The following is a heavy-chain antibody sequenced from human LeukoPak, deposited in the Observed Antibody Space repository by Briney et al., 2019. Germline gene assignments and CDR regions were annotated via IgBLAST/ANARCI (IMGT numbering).Heavy chain of an antibody. CDR2: IYTSGST. CDR1: GGSISSYY. V-gene: IGHV4-4*07. CDR3: ARSIAPQQLVRYYYGMDV. J-gene: IGHJ6*02. D-gene: IGHD6-13*01. Sequence: SETLSLTCTVSGGSISSYYWSWIRQPAGKGLEWIGRIYTSGSTNYNPSLKSRVTMPVDTSKNQFSLKLSSVTAADTAVYYCARSIAPQQLVRYYYGMDVWGQGTTVTVSS.